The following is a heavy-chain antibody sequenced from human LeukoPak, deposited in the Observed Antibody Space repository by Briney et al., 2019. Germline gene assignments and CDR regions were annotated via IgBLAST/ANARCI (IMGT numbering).Heavy chain of an antibody. V-gene: IGHV1-2*06. CDR1: GYTFTGYY. J-gene: IGHJ5*02. CDR2: INPNNGGT. Sequence: ASVKVSCKASGYTFTGYYIHWVRQAPGQGLEWMGRINPNNGGTIYAQKFQGRVTMTEDTSTDTAYMELSSLRSEDTAVYYCATSERGEWLSYNWFDPWGQGTLVTVSS. D-gene: IGHD3-3*01. CDR3: ATSERGEWLSYNWFDP.